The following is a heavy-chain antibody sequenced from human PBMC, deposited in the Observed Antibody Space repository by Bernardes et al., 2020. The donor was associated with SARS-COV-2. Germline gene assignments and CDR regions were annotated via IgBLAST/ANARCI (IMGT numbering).Heavy chain of an antibody. D-gene: IGHD3-3*01. CDR2: ISGGGSDT. CDR1: GFTFNSYA. J-gene: IGHJ4*02. V-gene: IGHV3-23*01. CDR3: AKDHDPLYYDFWRSYRPDFDS. Sequence: GGSMRLSCAASGFTFNSYAMSWVRQAPGKGLEWVSAISGGGSDTFYADSVKGRFTVARDNSKNTLYLQLNSLRAEDTALYYCAKDHDPLYYDFWRSYRPDFDSWGQGTLVTVSS.